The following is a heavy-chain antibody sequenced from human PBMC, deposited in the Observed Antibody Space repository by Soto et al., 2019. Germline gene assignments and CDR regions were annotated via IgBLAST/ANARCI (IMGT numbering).Heavy chain of an antibody. J-gene: IGHJ4*02. CDR1: GVTFSSYA. Sequence: SVKVSCKASGVTFSSYAISWVRQAPLQGLEWMGGIIPIFGTANYAQKFQGRVTITADESTSTAYMELSSLRSEDTAVYYCARIVNYYDSSGYSFDYWGQGPLVTVSS. CDR3: ARIVNYYDSSGYSFDY. D-gene: IGHD3-22*01. CDR2: IIPIFGTA. V-gene: IGHV1-69*13.